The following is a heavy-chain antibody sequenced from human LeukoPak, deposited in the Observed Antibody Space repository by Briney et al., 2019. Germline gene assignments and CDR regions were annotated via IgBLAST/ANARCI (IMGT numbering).Heavy chain of an antibody. CDR1: GFTVSSNY. J-gene: IGHJ4*02. D-gene: IGHD3-10*01. CDR2: IYSGGGT. V-gene: IGHV3-53*01. CDR3: ARELYGSGSYYHGY. Sequence: GGSLRLSCAASGFTVSSNYMSWVRQAPGKGLEWVSVIYSGGGTYYADSVKGRFTISRDNSKNTVYLQMNSLRAEDTAVYYCARELYGSGSYYHGYWGQGTLVTVSS.